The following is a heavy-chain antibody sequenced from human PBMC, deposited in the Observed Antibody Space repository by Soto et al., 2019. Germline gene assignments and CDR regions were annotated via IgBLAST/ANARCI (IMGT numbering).Heavy chain of an antibody. D-gene: IGHD4-17*01. CDR2: IYYSGST. Sequence: QVQLQESGPGLVKPSQTLSLTCPVSGGSIISGGYYWSWIRQHPGKGLEWFGYIYYSGSTYYNPSLRSRVSISVDTSKNQFSLKLSSVTAADTAVYYCARSPEATVTAFDYWGQGTLVTVSS. CDR3: ARSPEATVTAFDY. J-gene: IGHJ4*02. V-gene: IGHV4-31*03. CDR1: GGSIISGGYY.